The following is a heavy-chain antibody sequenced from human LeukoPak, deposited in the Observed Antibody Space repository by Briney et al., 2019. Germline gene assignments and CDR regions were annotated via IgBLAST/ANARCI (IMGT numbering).Heavy chain of an antibody. CDR1: GYTFTSYG. CDR3: ARGDILTGSYNWFDP. J-gene: IGHJ5*02. Sequence: ASVKVSCKASGYTFTSYGISWVRQAPGQGLEWMGWISAYNGNTNYAQKLQGRVTMTRNTSISTAYMELSSLRSEDTAVYYCARGDILTGSYNWFDPWGQGTLVTVSS. CDR2: ISAYNGNT. D-gene: IGHD3-9*01. V-gene: IGHV1-18*01.